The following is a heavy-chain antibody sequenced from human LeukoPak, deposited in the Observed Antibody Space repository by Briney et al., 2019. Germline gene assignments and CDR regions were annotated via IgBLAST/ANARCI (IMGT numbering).Heavy chain of an antibody. J-gene: IGHJ4*02. Sequence: GSSVKVSCKASGCTFSSYAISWVRQAPGQGLEWMGGIIPIFGTANYAQKFQGRVTITADESTSTAYMELSSLRSEDTAVYYCARGIASSGWGPIDYWGQGTLVTVSS. CDR2: IIPIFGTA. CDR1: GCTFSSYA. V-gene: IGHV1-69*01. D-gene: IGHD6-19*01. CDR3: ARGIASSGWGPIDY.